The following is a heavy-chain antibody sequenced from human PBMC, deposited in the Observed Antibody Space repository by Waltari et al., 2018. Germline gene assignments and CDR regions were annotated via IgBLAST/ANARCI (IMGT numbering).Heavy chain of an antibody. CDR3: ARVQRYYYYYGLDV. V-gene: IGHV3-7*01. Sequence: EVQLVESGGGLVQPGGSLRLSCAASGFTFSTYWMSWVRQAPGKGLEGVANKKGDGSGNYYVDSVKGRFTIYRDNAKNSLYLQMNSLRAEDTAVYYCARVQRYYYYYGLDVWGQGTTVTVSS. CDR1: GFTFSTYW. CDR2: KKGDGSGN. J-gene: IGHJ6*02. D-gene: IGHD2-15*01.